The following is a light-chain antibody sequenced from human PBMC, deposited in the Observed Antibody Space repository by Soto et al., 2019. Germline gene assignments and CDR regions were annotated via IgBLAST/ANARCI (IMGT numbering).Light chain of an antibody. V-gene: IGKV1-27*01. CDR1: QSVSSY. CDR2: AAS. Sequence: TQSPATLSLSPGERATLSCRASQSVSSYLAWYQQKPGRVPKLLIYAASTLHSGVPSRFSGSGSGTDFTLTISSLQPEDVATYYCQKYNSAPWTFGQGTKVEIK. J-gene: IGKJ1*01. CDR3: QKYNSAPWT.